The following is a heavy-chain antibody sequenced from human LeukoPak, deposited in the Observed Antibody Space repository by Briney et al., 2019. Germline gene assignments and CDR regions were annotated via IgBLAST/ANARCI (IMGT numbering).Heavy chain of an antibody. CDR1: GYTFTSYD. CDR3: ATTTGRNHFDY. J-gene: IGHJ4*02. D-gene: IGHD1-1*01. V-gene: IGHV1-46*01. Sequence: ASVKVSCKASGYTFTSYDINWVRQAPGQGLEWMGIINPNGGSTSYAQKFQGRVTMTRDTSTSTVYMELSSLRSEDTALYYCATTTGRNHFDYWGQGTLVTVSS. CDR2: INPNGGST.